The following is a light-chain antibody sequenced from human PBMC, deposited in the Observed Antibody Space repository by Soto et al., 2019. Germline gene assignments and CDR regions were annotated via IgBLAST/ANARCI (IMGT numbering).Light chain of an antibody. J-gene: IGKJ4*01. CDR1: KSVSRY. CDR2: XTS. V-gene: IGKV3-11*01. Sequence: IAGTHSPSTLTLGDRARSTGSGMASKSVSRYLAWYQQKPGKDTXXLXYXTSNRATGNQARFSGSGSGTDFNLNISSRAHEDFEVYYCQQRSRWPSWMTFGGGKKG. CDR3: QQRSRWPSWMT.